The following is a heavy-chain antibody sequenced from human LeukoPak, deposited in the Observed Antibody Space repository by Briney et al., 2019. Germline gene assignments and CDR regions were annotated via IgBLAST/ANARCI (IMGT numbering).Heavy chain of an antibody. CDR2: IYGGGDT. V-gene: IGHV3-53*01. CDR3: AGNFGVKVAQEVDI. J-gene: IGHJ3*02. CDR1: GFTVTDNY. D-gene: IGHD3-3*01. Sequence: PGGSLRLSCAASGFTVTDNYMNWVRQSSGKGLEWVSVIYGGGDTNYADSVKGRFIISRDTSKNTVYLQMNSLRAEDTAVYYCAGNFGVKVAQEVDIWGQGTMVTVSS.